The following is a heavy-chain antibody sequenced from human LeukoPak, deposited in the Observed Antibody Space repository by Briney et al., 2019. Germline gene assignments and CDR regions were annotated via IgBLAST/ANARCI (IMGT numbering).Heavy chain of an antibody. J-gene: IGHJ3*02. V-gene: IGHV3-23*01. CDR2: ISGSGGST. Sequence: LTGGSLRLSCAASGFTFSSYAMSWVRQAPGKGLEWVSAISGSGGSTYYADSVKGRFTISRDNSKNTLYLQMNSLRAEDTAVYYCAKDGRRGYHYDSSGYPHGAFDIWGQGTMVTVSS. CDR3: AKDGRRGYHYDSSGYPHGAFDI. CDR1: GFTFSSYA. D-gene: IGHD3-22*01.